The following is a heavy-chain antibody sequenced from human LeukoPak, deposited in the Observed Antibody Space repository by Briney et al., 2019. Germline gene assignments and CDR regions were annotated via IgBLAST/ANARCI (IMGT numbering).Heavy chain of an antibody. D-gene: IGHD4-23*01. V-gene: IGHV1-46*01. Sequence: GASVKVSCKASGYTFTSYYMHWVRQAPGQGLEWMRIINPSGGSTSYAQKFQGRVTMTRDMSTSTVYMELSSLRSEDTAVYYCATVRWSRGNSGGDAFDIWGQGTMVTVSS. J-gene: IGHJ3*02. CDR1: GYTFTSYY. CDR3: ATVRWSRGNSGGDAFDI. CDR2: INPSGGST.